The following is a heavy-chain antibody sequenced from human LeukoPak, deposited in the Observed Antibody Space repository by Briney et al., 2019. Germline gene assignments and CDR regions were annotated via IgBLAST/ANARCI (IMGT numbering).Heavy chain of an antibody. CDR2: IYYSGST. Sequence: PSETLSLTCTVSGGSISSYYWSWIRQPPGEGLEWIGYIYYSGSTNYNTSLKSRVSISVDTSKNQFSLKLSSVTAADTAVYYCAGGRKTGDRLFDYWGQGTLVTVSS. CDR3: AGGRKTGDRLFDY. V-gene: IGHV4-59*01. J-gene: IGHJ4*02. D-gene: IGHD7-27*01. CDR1: GGSISSYY.